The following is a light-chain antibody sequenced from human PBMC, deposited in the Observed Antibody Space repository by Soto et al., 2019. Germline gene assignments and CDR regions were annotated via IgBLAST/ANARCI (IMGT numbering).Light chain of an antibody. CDR3: QQYGSSPWT. CDR1: QSVSSSY. J-gene: IGKJ1*01. V-gene: IGKV3-20*01. Sequence: ESVLTQSPGTLSLSPGERATLSCRASQSVSSSYLAWYQQKPGQAPRLLIYGASSSATGIPDRFSGSGSGTDFTLTISRLEPEDFAVYYCQQYGSSPWTFGQGTKVEIK. CDR2: GAS.